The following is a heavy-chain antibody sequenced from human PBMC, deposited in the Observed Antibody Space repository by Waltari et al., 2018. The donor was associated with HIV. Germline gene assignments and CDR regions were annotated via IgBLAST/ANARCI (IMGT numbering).Heavy chain of an antibody. CDR3: ARVRRAVGASIDDFDY. Sequence: QVQLVQSGAEVKKPGASVKVSCKASGYTFTSFYMHWVRQAPGQGLEWMGMSNPSGGSTTYAEKVQDRVTMTRDTSTRTVYMELSSLTSEDTAVYYCARVRRAVGASIDDFDYWGQGSLVTVSS. J-gene: IGHJ4*02. CDR1: GYTFTSFY. CDR2: SNPSGGST. V-gene: IGHV1-46*01. D-gene: IGHD1-26*01.